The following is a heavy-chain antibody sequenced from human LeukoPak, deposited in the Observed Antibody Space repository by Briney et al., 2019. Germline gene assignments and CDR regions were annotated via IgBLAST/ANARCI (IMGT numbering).Heavy chain of an antibody. V-gene: IGHV4-61*02. CDR3: ARDRSSSWYGGYFDY. J-gene: IGHJ4*02. CDR1: GGSISSGSYY. Sequence: PSETLSLTCTVSGGSISSGSYYWSWIRQPAGKGLEWIGRIYTSGSTNYNPSLKSRVTISVDTSKNQISLKLSSVTAADTAVYYCARDRSSSWYGGYFDYWGQGTLVTVSS. D-gene: IGHD6-13*01. CDR2: IYTSGST.